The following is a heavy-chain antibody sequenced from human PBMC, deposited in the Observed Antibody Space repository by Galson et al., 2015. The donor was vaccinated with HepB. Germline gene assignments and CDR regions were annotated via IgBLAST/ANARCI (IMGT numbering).Heavy chain of an antibody. V-gene: IGHV6-1*01. CDR1: GDSVSSNSAA. CDR2: TYYRFKWYY. Sequence: CAISGDSVSSNSAAWNWIRQSPSRGLEWLGRTYYRFKWYYDYAVSVKSRITINPDISKNQFSLQLNSVTPVDTAVYYCARNVYYDTSGYYYKPGWIDPWGQGTLVTVSS. J-gene: IGHJ5*02. D-gene: IGHD3-22*01. CDR3: ARNVYYDTSGYYYKPGWIDP.